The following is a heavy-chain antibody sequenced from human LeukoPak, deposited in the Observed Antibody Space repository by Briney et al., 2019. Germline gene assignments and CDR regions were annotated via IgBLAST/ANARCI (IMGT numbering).Heavy chain of an antibody. J-gene: IGHJ4*02. CDR3: AKDRGVVVPAAILDDY. CDR1: GFTFSSYG. V-gene: IGHV3-30*02. D-gene: IGHD2-2*02. Sequence: GGSLRLSCAASGFTFSSYGMHWVRQAPGKGQEWVAFIRYDGSNKYYADSVKGRFTISRDNSKNTLYLQMNSLRAEDTAVYYCAKDRGVVVPAAILDDYWGQGTLVTVSS. CDR2: IRYDGSNK.